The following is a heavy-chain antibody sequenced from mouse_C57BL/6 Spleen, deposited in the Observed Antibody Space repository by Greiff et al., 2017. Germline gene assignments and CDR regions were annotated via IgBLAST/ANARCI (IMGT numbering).Heavy chain of an antibody. J-gene: IGHJ3*01. V-gene: IGHV5-4*01. CDR1: GFTFSSYA. D-gene: IGHD2-13*01. CDR3: AREGEGFAY. CDR2: ISDGGSYT. Sequence: VQLKQSGGGLVKPGGSLKLSCAASGFTFSSYAMSWVRQTPEKRLEWVATISDGGSYTYYPDNVKGRFTISRDNAKNNLYLQMSHLKSEDTAMYYCAREGEGFAYWGQGTLVTVSA.